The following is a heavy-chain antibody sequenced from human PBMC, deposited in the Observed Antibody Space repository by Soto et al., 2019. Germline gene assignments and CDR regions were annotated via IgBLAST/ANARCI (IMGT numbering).Heavy chain of an antibody. CDR3: ARELGKYYYYYGMDV. CDR2: IIPIFGTA. J-gene: IGHJ6*02. CDR1: GGTFSSYA. D-gene: IGHD7-27*01. V-gene: IGHV1-69*13. Sequence: ASVKVSCKASGGTFSSYAISWVRQAPGQGLEWMGGIIPIFGTANYAQKFQGRVTITADESTSTAYMELSSLRSEDTAVYYCARELGKYYYYYGMDVWGQGTTVTVSS.